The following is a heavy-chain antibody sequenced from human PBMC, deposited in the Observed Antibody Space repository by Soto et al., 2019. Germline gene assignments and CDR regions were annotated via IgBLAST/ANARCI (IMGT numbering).Heavy chain of an antibody. Sequence: PWWSLRLSCSASVFTFSGYTIHWFRQAPGKGLEWLALIWFDGSNKYYADSVKGRFTISRDNAKNTLYLQMNTLRAEDTAVYYCARDLGYNYGHPFDYWGQGTLVTVSS. J-gene: IGHJ4*02. CDR3: ARDLGYNYGHPFDY. CDR1: VFTFSGYT. CDR2: IWFDGSNK. V-gene: IGHV3-33*01. D-gene: IGHD5-18*01.